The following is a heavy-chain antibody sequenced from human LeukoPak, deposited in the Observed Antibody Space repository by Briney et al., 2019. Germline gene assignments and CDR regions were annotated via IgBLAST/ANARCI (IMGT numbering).Heavy chain of an antibody. CDR1: GFTFGDYA. V-gene: IGHV3-49*04. J-gene: IGHJ6*03. CDR2: IRSKAYGGTT. D-gene: IGHD2-15*01. Sequence: GGSLRLSCTASGFTFGDYAMSWVRQAPGKGLEWVGFIRSKAYGGTTEYAASVKGRFTISRDDSKSIAYLQMNSLKPEDTAVYYCTRALPTWSYYYYYYYMDVWGKGTTVTISS. CDR3: TRALPTWSYYYYYYYMDV.